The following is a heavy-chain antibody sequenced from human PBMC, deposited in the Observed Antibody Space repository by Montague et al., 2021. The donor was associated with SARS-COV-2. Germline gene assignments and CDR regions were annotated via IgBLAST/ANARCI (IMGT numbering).Heavy chain of an antibody. CDR1: GGSFSGYY. CDR3: ARGTNTVFTYDYCSSGCACDH. J-gene: IGHJ4*02. V-gene: IGHV4-34*01. D-gene: IGHD3-22*01. Sequence: SETLSLTCAVYGGSFSGYYWSWIRQSPGKGLEWIGEINHSGNTKYNPSLQSRVTISVDTSKNQFSLKLSSVTAADTAVYYCARGTNTVFTYDYCSSGCACDHWGQGTLVTVSS. CDR2: INHSGNT.